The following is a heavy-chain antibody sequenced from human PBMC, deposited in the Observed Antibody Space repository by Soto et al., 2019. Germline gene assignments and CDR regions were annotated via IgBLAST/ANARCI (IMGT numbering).Heavy chain of an antibody. Sequence: PSETLSLTCTVSGGSISSYYWSWIRQPPGKGLEWIGYFYYSGSTNYNPSLKSRVTISVDMSKNQFSLKLSSVTAADTAVYYCAIEFSTVTNYGMDVWGQGTTVTVSS. V-gene: IGHV4-59*01. D-gene: IGHD4-17*01. CDR1: GGSISSYY. CDR2: FYYSGST. CDR3: AIEFSTVTNYGMDV. J-gene: IGHJ6*02.